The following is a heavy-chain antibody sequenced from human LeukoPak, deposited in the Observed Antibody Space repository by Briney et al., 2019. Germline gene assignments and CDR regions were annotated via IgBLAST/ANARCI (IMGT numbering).Heavy chain of an antibody. CDR3: AKASKVGATSYYYYYMDV. CDR2: ITSSSSYI. Sequence: GGSLRLSCAASGFTFSSYNMNWVRQAPGKGLEWVSSITSSSSYIYYADSVKGRFTISRDNAKNSLCLQMNSLRAEDTAVYYCAKASKVGATSYYYYYMDVWGKGTTVTVSS. CDR1: GFTFSSYN. V-gene: IGHV3-21*01. D-gene: IGHD1-26*01. J-gene: IGHJ6*03.